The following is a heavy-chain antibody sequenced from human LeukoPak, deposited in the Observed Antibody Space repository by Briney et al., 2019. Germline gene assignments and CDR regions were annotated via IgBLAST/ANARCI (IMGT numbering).Heavy chain of an antibody. CDR2: IYYSGST. Sequence: ETLSLTCTVSGGSISSYYWSWIRQPPGKGLEWIGYIYYSGSTNYNPSLKSRVTISVDTSKNQFSLKLSSVTAADTAVYYCARGQEVEWLPLSPWGQGTLVTVSS. CDR3: ARGQEVEWLPLSP. CDR1: GGSISSYY. J-gene: IGHJ5*02. D-gene: IGHD3-3*01. V-gene: IGHV4-59*01.